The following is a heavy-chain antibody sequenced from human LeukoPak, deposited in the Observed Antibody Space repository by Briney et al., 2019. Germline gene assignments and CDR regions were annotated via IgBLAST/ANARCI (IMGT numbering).Heavy chain of an antibody. J-gene: IGHJ5*02. CDR1: GFTVSSNY. CDR2: IYSGGNT. CDR3: AKTIVGVTNWFDP. D-gene: IGHD1-26*01. Sequence: QTGGSLRLSCAASGFTVSSNYISWVRQAPGKGLEWVSVIYSGGNTYYADAVKGRFSISSDNSENTLYLQMNSLRAEDTAVYYCAKTIVGVTNWFDPWGQGTLVTVSS. V-gene: IGHV3-53*01.